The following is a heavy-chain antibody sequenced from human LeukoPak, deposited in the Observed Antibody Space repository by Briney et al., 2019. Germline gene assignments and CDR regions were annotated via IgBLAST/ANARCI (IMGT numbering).Heavy chain of an antibody. CDR3: TRLPLDYSLDH. J-gene: IGHJ4*02. D-gene: IGHD4-11*01. V-gene: IGHV4-39*01. CDR1: GDSISGTTYW. Sequence: KPSETLSLTCTVSGDSISGTTYWWGWIRQSPGKGLEWIGSMSYVGITSYNPSLKSRATISVDTSKNQFSLMLSSVTAADTAVYYCTRLPLDYSLDHWGQGTPVSVSS. CDR2: MSYVGIT.